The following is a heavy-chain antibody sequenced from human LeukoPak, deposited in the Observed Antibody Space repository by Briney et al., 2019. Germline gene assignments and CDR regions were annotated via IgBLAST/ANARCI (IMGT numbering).Heavy chain of an antibody. J-gene: IGHJ2*01. Sequence: SETLSLTCAVSGGSFSGYYWSWIRQPPGKGLEWIGEISHSGSTNYSPSLKSRVTISVDTSKNQLSLNLSSVTAADTAVYYCASALVRATMVWYFDLWGRGTLVTVSS. CDR3: ASALVRATMVWYFDL. V-gene: IGHV4-34*01. CDR1: GGSFSGYY. D-gene: IGHD5-12*01. CDR2: ISHSGST.